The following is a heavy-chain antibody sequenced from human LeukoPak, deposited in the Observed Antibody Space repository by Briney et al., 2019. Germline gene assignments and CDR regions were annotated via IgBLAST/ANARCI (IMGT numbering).Heavy chain of an antibody. D-gene: IGHD3-10*01. J-gene: IGHJ4*02. Sequence: PGGSLRLSCAASGFTFSSYAMSWVRQAPGKGLEWVSAISGSGGSTYYADSVKGRFTISRDNARKSLYLQMNSLRAEDTAVYYCARDDSASGGYNYWGQGTLVTVSS. CDR1: GFTFSSYA. CDR2: ISGSGGST. V-gene: IGHV3-23*01. CDR3: ARDDSASGGYNY.